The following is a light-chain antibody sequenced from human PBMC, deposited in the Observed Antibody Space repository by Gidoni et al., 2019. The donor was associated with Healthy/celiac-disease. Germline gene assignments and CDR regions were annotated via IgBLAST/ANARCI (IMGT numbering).Light chain of an antibody. CDR1: QSISSY. J-gene: IGKJ2*01. CDR3: QQSYSTRQYT. V-gene: IGKV1-39*01. Sequence: DIQMTQSPSSLSASVGDRVTITCRASQSISSYLNWYQQKPGKAPKLLIYAASSLQSGVPSRFSGSGSGTDCTLTISSLQPEDFATYYCQQSYSTRQYTFGQGTKLEIK. CDR2: AAS.